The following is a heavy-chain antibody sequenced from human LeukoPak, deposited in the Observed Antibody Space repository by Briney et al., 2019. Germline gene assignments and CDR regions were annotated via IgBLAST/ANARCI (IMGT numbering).Heavy chain of an antibody. CDR2: IYSGGST. CDR3: ARDLRYWFDP. J-gene: IGHJ5*02. CDR1: GVTVSSNY. Sequence: GGSLRLSCAASGVTVSSNYMSWVRQAPGKGLEWVSVIYSGGSTYYADSVKGRFTISRDNSKNTLYLQMNSLRAEDTAVYYCARDLRYWFDPWGQGTLVTVSS. V-gene: IGHV3-53*01.